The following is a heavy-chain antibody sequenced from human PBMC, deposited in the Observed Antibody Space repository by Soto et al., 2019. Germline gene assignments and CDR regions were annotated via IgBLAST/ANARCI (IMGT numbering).Heavy chain of an antibody. CDR3: ARDLRGSPDY. CDR2: INPDGSTT. J-gene: IGHJ4*02. V-gene: IGHV3-74*01. Sequence: GGSLRLSCATSGFTFSTYWFNWVRQAPGKGLVWVSLINPDGSTTTYADSVKGRFTIFRDNAKNTVYLQMNSLRVEDTAHYYCARDLRGSPDYWGQGTPVTVSS. D-gene: IGHD1-26*01. CDR1: GFTFSTYW.